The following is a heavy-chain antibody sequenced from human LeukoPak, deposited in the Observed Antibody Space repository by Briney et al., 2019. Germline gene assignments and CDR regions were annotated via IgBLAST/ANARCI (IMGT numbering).Heavy chain of an antibody. CDR3: ARGIYDTGSLGLYFDH. V-gene: IGHV3-7*01. J-gene: IGHJ1*01. CDR2: ITQDGSQI. Sequence: GGSLRLSCAASGFTFNHYWMSWVRQAPGKGLEWLANITQDGSQIYYVDSVKGRFTTSSDKAKYSLYLQMNSLRAEDTAVYYCARGIYDTGSLGLYFDHWGQGTLVTVSS. CDR1: GFTFNHYW. D-gene: IGHD3-16*01.